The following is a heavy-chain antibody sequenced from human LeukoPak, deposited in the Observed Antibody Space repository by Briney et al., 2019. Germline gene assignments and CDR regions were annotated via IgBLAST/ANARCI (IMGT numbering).Heavy chain of an antibody. CDR3: ARSRPYYDSSGYYHGFNY. Sequence: SETLSLTCAVYGGSFSGYYWSWIRQPPGKGLEWIGEINHSGSTNYNPSLKSRVTISVDTSKNQFSLKLSSVTAADTAVYYCARSRPYYDSSGYYHGFNYWGQGTLVTVSS. J-gene: IGHJ4*02. CDR1: GGSFSGYY. D-gene: IGHD3-22*01. V-gene: IGHV4-34*01. CDR2: INHSGST.